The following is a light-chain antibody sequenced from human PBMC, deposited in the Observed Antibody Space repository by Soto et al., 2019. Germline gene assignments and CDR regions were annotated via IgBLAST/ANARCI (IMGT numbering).Light chain of an antibody. CDR3: QHYNSLPMT. CDR2: DAS. V-gene: IGKV1-33*01. J-gene: IGKJ5*01. Sequence: DIQMTQFPSSLSASLGDRVTITCQASQDIRYYLNSDQQKTGQAPKFLIYDASQLETGVPSRFSGSGSGTDFTFTITSLQSEDIGTYYCQHYNSLPMTFGKGTRLEIK. CDR1: QDIRYY.